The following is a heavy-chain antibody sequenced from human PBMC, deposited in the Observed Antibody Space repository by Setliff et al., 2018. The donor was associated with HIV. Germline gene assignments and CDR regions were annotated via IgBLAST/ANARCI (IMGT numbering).Heavy chain of an antibody. Sequence: SETLSLTCTVFGEFVSSGGNYWSWIRQPAGKGLEWIGRIYTSGSTNYNPSLKSRVTMSVDTSKNQFSLKLSSVTAADTAVYYCARDHLGTMIVVADDAFDIWGQGTMVTVSS. V-gene: IGHV4-61*02. CDR1: GEFVSSGGNY. CDR3: ARDHLGTMIVVADDAFDI. J-gene: IGHJ3*02. D-gene: IGHD3-22*01. CDR2: IYTSGST.